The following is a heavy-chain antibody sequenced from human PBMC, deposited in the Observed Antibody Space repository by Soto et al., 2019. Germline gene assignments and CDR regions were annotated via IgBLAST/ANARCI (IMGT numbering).Heavy chain of an antibody. J-gene: IGHJ4*02. D-gene: IGHD6-13*01. CDR2: IIPIFGTA. CDR3: ATGTAPSGIAAAGTNY. Sequence: VQLVQSGAEVKKPGSSVKVSCKASGGTFSSYAISWVRQAPGQGLDWMGGIIPIFGTANYAQKFQGRVTITADESTSTAYMELSSLRSEDTAVYYCATGTAPSGIAAAGTNYWGQGTLVTVSS. V-gene: IGHV1-69*01. CDR1: GGTFSSYA.